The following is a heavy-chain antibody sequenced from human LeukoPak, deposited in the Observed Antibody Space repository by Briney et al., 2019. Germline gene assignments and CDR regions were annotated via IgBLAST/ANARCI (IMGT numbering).Heavy chain of an antibody. CDR1: GFTFSTYS. D-gene: IGHD5-12*01. CDR3: ARDGGYSGYDADC. CDR2: ISDSSAM. Sequence: HTGGSLRLSCAASGFTFSTYSMKWVRQAPGKGLEWVSYISDSSAMYYADSVRGRFTISRENDKNSLFLQMNSLRAEDTAVYYCARDGGYSGYDADCWGQGTLVTVSS. J-gene: IGHJ4*02. V-gene: IGHV3-48*01.